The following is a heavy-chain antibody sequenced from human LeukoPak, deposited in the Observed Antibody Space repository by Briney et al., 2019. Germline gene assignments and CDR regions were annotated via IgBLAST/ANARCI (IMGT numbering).Heavy chain of an antibody. CDR1: GFTFSTHA. CDR3: ARDVKRQLLSRFDAFDI. V-gene: IGHV3-23*01. Sequence: GFLRHSCAASGFTFSTHAMSWVRQAPGKGLEWVSAISASGGVTYYADSVKGRFTISRDNSKNTLYLQLNSLRAEDTAVYYCARDVKRQLLSRFDAFDIWGQGTMVTVSS. CDR2: ISASGGVT. D-gene: IGHD2-2*01. J-gene: IGHJ3*02.